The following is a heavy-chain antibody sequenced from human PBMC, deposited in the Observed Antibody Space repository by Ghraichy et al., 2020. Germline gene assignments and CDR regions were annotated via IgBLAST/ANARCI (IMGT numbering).Heavy chain of an antibody. CDR3: AKNHYGSGSYWYFDY. D-gene: IGHD3-10*01. V-gene: IGHV3-30*18. CDR2: ISYDGSNK. J-gene: IGHJ4*02. CDR1: GFTFSSYG. Sequence: GSLRLSCAASGFTFSSYGMHWVRQAPGKGLEWVAVISYDGSNKYYADSVKGRFTISRDNSKNTLYLQMNSLRAEDTAVYYCAKNHYGSGSYWYFDYWGQGTLVTVSS.